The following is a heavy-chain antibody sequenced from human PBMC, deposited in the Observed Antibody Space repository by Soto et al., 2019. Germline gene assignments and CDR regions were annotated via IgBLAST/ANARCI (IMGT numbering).Heavy chain of an antibody. Sequence: SETLSLTCTVSGGSISSSSYYWGWIRQPPGKGLEWIGSIYYSGSTYYNPSLKSRVTISVDTSKNQFSLKLSSVTAADTAVYYCARHRQQLPSHDYWGQGTLVTVSS. D-gene: IGHD6-13*01. CDR2: IYYSGST. CDR3: ARHRQQLPSHDY. J-gene: IGHJ4*02. CDR1: GGSISSSSYY. V-gene: IGHV4-39*01.